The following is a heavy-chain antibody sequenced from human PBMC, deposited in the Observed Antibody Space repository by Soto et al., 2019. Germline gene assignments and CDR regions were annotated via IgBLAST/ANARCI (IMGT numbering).Heavy chain of an antibody. CDR3: ARTTPEWSSIYYYYMDV. CDR2: IYPGDSDT. Sequence: GESLKISCKGSGYSFTSYWIGWVRQMPGKGLEWMGIIYPGDSDTRYSPSFQGQVTISADKSISTAYLQWSSLKASDAAMYYCARTTPEWSSIYYYYMDVWGQGTTVTVSS. CDR1: GYSFTSYW. D-gene: IGHD3-3*01. V-gene: IGHV5-51*01. J-gene: IGHJ6*02.